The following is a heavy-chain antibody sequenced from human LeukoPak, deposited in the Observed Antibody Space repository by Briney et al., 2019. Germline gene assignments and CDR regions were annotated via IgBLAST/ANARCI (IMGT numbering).Heavy chain of an antibody. CDR1: GGSISSYY. CDR2: IYYSGST. V-gene: IGHV4-59*06. CDR3: ARGAGQQMFDP. J-gene: IGHJ5*02. D-gene: IGHD6-13*01. Sequence: SSETLSLTCTVSGGSISSYYWSWIRQHPGKGLEWIGYIYYSGSTYYNPSLKSRVTISVDTSKNQFSLKLSSVTAADTAVYYCARGAGQQMFDPWGQGTLVTVSS.